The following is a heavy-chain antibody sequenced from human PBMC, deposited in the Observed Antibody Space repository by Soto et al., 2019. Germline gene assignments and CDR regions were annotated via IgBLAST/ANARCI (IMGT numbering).Heavy chain of an antibody. CDR1: GYTFTKNW. V-gene: IGHV5-51*01. CDR2: INPGDSDT. Sequence: GAAVKISCQGSGYTFTKNWMGWERQMPGKGLEWMGLINPGDSDTKYSPSFQGQVTFSGDRSIDTAYLQWSSLKASDTAIYYCARQMAGQMRNYGMDVWGQGTTVTVSS. CDR3: ARQMAGQMRNYGMDV. J-gene: IGHJ6*02.